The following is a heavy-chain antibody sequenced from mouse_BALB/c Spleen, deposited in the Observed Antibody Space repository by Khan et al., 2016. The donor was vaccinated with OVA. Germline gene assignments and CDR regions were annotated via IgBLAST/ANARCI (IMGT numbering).Heavy chain of an antibody. Sequence: EVELVESGGGLVQPGGSRKLSCAASGFTFSGFGMHWVRQAPAKRLEWVAFIGSDSSTIYYADTVKGQFTISRDKPKKTLFLQRTSLMSEVTAMYFCARARYYYFDYWGQGTTLTVSS. CDR1: GFTFSGFG. V-gene: IGHV5-17*02. D-gene: IGHD2-12*01. J-gene: IGHJ2*01. CDR2: IGSDSSTI. CDR3: ARARYYYFDY.